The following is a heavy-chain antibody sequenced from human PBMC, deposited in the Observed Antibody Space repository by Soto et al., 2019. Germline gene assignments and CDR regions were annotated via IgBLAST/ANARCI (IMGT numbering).Heavy chain of an antibody. CDR3: AKSPNFYCSSPNCYKFYFDF. Sequence: GGALPMACSASGFTLNTYGMDWVRQAPGKGLEWVAVISYDGSDKYYADSVKGRFIISRDNSKNTLYLQMNSLRAEDTAIYYCAKSPNFYCSSPNCYKFYFDFWGQGALVTVSS. CDR2: ISYDGSDK. D-gene: IGHD2-2*02. J-gene: IGHJ4*02. V-gene: IGHV3-30*18. CDR1: GFTLNTYG.